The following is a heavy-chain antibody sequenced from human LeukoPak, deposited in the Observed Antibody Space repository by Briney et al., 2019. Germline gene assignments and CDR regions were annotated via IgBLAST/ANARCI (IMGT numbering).Heavy chain of an antibody. J-gene: IGHJ4*02. CDR3: VRWEVEAGMDY. CDR1: GFIFSSYW. CDR2: IHPDGSET. V-gene: IGHV3-7*01. Sequence: GGSLRLSCEASGFIFSSYWMGWVRQVPGKGLEWVANIHPDGSETSYVDSVKGRFTISRDNAKKSMFLQMNSLRVEETAVYKCVRWEVEAGMDYWGQGTPVTVSS. D-gene: IGHD6-19*01.